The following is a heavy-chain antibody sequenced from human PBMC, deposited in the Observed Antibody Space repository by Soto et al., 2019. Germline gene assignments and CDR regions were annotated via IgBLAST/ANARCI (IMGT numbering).Heavy chain of an antibody. Sequence: QVQLVQSGAEVRKPGSSVKVSCKASGGTFSSYAINWVRQAPGQGLEWMGGGIPIFGTANYAQTFQGKVTITADESTSTAYMELSSLRSEDTAVYYCARARVYSYGQPPYFDYWGQGTLVTVSS. V-gene: IGHV1-69*12. D-gene: IGHD2-15*01. CDR2: GIPIFGTA. J-gene: IGHJ4*02. CDR3: ARARVYSYGQPPYFDY. CDR1: GGTFSSYA.